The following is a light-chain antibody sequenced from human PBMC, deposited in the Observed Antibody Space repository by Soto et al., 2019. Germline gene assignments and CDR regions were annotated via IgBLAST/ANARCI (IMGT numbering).Light chain of an antibody. CDR2: GNN. Sequence: QSVLTQPPSVSGAPGQRVTISCTGSSSNIGAGYDVHWYQQLPGTAPKLLIYGNNNRPSGVPDRFSGSKSGTSASLAITGLQAEDEADYYCQSYDSSLSVVFGGGTEVTVL. V-gene: IGLV1-40*01. J-gene: IGLJ2*01. CDR3: QSYDSSLSVV. CDR1: SSNIGAGYD.